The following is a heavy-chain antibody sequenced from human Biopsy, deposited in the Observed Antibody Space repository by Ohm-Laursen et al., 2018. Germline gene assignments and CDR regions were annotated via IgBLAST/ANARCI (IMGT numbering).Heavy chain of an antibody. CDR3: AGWTPEYDSSRYYLDAFDI. Sequence: TLSLTCAVSGGSLSSYYWSWIRQPAGQGLEWIGRIYSSGSTNYNPSLKSRVTLSMDTSKRQFSLKLSFVTAADTAVYYCAGWTPEYDSSRYYLDAFDIWGQGTKVTVSS. J-gene: IGHJ3*02. CDR2: IYSSGST. D-gene: IGHD3-22*01. CDR1: GGSLSSYY. V-gene: IGHV4-4*07.